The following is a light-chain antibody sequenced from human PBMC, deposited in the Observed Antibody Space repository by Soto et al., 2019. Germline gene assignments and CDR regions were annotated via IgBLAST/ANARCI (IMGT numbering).Light chain of an antibody. CDR1: SSNIGNNA. Sequence: QSVLTQPPSVSEAPRQRVTISCSGSSSNIGNNAVNWYQQLPGKAPKLLIYYDDLLPSGVSDRFSGSKSGTSASLAISGLQSEDGADYYWAAWDDSLNGVVFGGGTKLTVL. CDR3: AAWDDSLNGVV. CDR2: YDD. V-gene: IGLV1-36*01. J-gene: IGLJ2*01.